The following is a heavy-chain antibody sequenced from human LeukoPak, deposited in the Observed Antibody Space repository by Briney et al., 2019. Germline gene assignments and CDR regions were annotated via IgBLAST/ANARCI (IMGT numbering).Heavy chain of an antibody. D-gene: IGHD5-24*01. V-gene: IGHV4-59*12. J-gene: IGHJ4*02. CDR2: RHYRGTT. Sequence: SETLSLTCTVSGASISSYYWSWIRQPPGKGLEWIASRHYRGTTNYNPSLESRVTISVDTSKNQFSLKLSSVTAADTAVYYCARSRDGYNPFDYWGQGTLVTVSS. CDR3: ARSRDGYNPFDY. CDR1: GASISSYY.